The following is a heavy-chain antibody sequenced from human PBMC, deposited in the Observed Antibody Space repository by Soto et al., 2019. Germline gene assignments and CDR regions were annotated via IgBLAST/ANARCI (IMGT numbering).Heavy chain of an antibody. CDR2: ISAYNGNT. CDR1: GYTFTSYG. Sequence: QVQLVQSGAEVKKPGASVKVSCKASGYTFTSYGISWVRQAPGQGLEWMGWISAYNGNTNYAQKLQGRVTMTTDTSTSTADMELRSLRSDDTAVYYCARTPYNWKDFYYGMDVWGQGTTVTVSS. D-gene: IGHD1-20*01. CDR3: ARTPYNWKDFYYGMDV. V-gene: IGHV1-18*01. J-gene: IGHJ6*02.